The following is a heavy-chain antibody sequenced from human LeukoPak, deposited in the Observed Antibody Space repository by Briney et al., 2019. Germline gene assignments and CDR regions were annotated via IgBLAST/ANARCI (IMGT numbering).Heavy chain of an antibody. CDR1: GGSISSSSYY. CDR3: ARDAGHQLSRRNYYAMDV. D-gene: IGHD1-1*01. CDR2: IYYSGST. J-gene: IGHJ6*02. V-gene: IGHV4-39*07. Sequence: SETLSLTCTVSGGSISSSSYYWGWIRQPPGKGLEWIGSIYYSGSTYYNPSLKSRVTISVGTSKNQFSLKLSSVTAADTAVYYCARDAGHQLSRRNYYAMDVWGQGTTVTVSS.